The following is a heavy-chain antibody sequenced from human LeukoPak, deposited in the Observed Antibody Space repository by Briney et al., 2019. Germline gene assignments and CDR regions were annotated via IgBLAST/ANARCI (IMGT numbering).Heavy chain of an antibody. V-gene: IGHV3-23*01. D-gene: IGHD5-18*01. CDR2: ISGSAHKI. CDR1: GITFSNYA. J-gene: IGHJ4*02. Sequence: QTGGSLRLSCVASGITFSNYAVSWVRQAPEKGLDWVSVISGSAHKIRYADSVKGRFTISRDSSENIVYLQMNNLRAEDTAVYYCAGRVTGYSSGYVYWGQGTLVTVSS. CDR3: AGRVTGYSSGYVY.